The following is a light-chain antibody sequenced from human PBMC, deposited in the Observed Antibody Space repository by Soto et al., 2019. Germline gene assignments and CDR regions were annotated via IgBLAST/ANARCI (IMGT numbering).Light chain of an antibody. Sequence: QSALTQPASVSGSPGQSSTISCTGTRRDVGGYNYVSWYQQYPGKSPKLLIYEVTHRPSGVSNRFSGSKSGNTASLTISGLQAEDEADYYCSSYTISNTLPFVFGTGTKLTVL. CDR3: SSYTISNTLPFV. CDR2: EVT. J-gene: IGLJ1*01. V-gene: IGLV2-14*01. CDR1: RRDVGGYNY.